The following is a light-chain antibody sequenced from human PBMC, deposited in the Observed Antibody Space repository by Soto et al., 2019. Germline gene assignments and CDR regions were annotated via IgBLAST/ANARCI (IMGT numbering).Light chain of an antibody. CDR2: GAS. CDR1: QSVTNN. V-gene: IGKV3-15*01. J-gene: IGKJ2*01. CDR3: QQYNDWPPYT. Sequence: EIVMTQSPATLSVSPGERATLSCKAGQSVTNNLAWYQLKPGQAPRLLIYGASTRATGIPARFSGSGSGTEFTLTISSLQSEDFAVYFCQQYNDWPPYTLGQGTKVDIK.